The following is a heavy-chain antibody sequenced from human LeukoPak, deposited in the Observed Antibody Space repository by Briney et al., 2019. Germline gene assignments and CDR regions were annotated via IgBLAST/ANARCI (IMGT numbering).Heavy chain of an antibody. CDR1: GYSFTSYW. D-gene: IGHD3-22*01. J-gene: IGHJ3*02. CDR3: ATGEDYYDSSGYHHDAFDI. V-gene: IGHV5-51*01. CDR2: IYPGDSDT. Sequence: GESLTISCKGSGYSFTSYWIGWVRQMPGKGLEWMGIIYPGDSDTRYSPSFQGQVTISADKSISTAYLQWSSLKASDTAMYYCATGEDYYDSSGYHHDAFDIWGQGTMVTVSS.